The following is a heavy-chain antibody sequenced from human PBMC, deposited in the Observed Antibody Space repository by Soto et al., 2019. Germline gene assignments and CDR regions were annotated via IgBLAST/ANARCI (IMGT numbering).Heavy chain of an antibody. V-gene: IGHV4-34*01. J-gene: IGHJ4*02. CDR1: GGSFSGYY. CDR3: AREYYYGSGAKAFDY. D-gene: IGHD3-10*01. CDR2: INHSGST. Sequence: PSETLSLTCAVYGGSFSGYYWSWIRQPPGKGLEWIGEINHSGSTNYNPSLKSRVTISVDTSKNQFSLKLSSVTAADTAVYYCAREYYYGSGAKAFDYWGLGTLVTVSS.